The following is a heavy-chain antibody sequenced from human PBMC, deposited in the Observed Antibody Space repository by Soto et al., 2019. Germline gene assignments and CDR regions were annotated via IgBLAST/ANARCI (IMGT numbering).Heavy chain of an antibody. D-gene: IGHD6-6*01. J-gene: IGHJ4*02. CDR1: GFSLSSNW. CDR3: ARRRMAKSIDY. Sequence: RRSLRRSCVASGFSLSSNWKSWVRQAPGKGLEWVANIKQEGSEKYYVDSVKGRFTICRDNDKNSLYLQINSLRAEDTAVYYCARRRMAKSIDYWGQGTLVTVSS. CDR2: IKQEGSEK. V-gene: IGHV3-7*01.